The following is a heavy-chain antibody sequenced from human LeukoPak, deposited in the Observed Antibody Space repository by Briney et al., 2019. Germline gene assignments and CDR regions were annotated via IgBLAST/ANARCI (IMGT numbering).Heavy chain of an antibody. J-gene: IGHJ4*02. CDR1: GFRFSGYR. V-gene: IGHV3-48*01. Sequence: GGSLRLSCEASGFRFSGYRMDWVRKAPGKGLEWVSYIKSSGDDTYYTDSVKGRFTISRDSAKNSLYLQMNNLRAEDTAVYYCARGRQGYHFDYWGQGTLVTVSS. D-gene: IGHD5-18*01. CDR3: ARGRQGYHFDY. CDR2: IKSSGDDT.